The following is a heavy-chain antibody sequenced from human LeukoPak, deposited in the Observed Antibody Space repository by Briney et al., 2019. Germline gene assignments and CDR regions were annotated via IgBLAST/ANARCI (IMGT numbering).Heavy chain of an antibody. V-gene: IGHV4-34*01. CDR3: ARLYSYAATTPS. D-gene: IGHD3-10*01. Sequence: SETLSLTCAVYGGTFSNYYYSWVRQPPGKGLEWIGEINHSGSTNYNPSLKSRVTISIGTSKNQFSLKLSSVTAADTAVYYCARLYSYAATTPSWGQGTLVTVSS. J-gene: IGHJ4*02. CDR1: GGTFSNYY. CDR2: INHSGST.